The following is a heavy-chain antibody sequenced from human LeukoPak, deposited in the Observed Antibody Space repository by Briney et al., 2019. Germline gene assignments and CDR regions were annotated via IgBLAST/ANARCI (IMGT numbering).Heavy chain of an antibody. J-gene: IGHJ4*02. Sequence: ASVKVSCKGSGYTLTELSIHWVRPAPRKGRDGMEGFNPEDGETIYAQKFQGRVTMTEDTSTDTAYMELSSLRSEDTAVYYCATERLYCSGGSCYPFFDYWGQGTLVTVSS. CDR3: ATERLYCSGGSCYPFFDY. V-gene: IGHV1-24*01. CDR2: FNPEDGET. D-gene: IGHD2-15*01. CDR1: GYTLTELS.